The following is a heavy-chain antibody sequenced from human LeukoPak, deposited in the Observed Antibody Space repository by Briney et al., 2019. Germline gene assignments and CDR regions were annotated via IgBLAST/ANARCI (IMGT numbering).Heavy chain of an antibody. CDR3: AKTYHNYIWGSYPM. D-gene: IGHD3-16*02. CDR2: VSGGGGDS. J-gene: IGHJ4*02. Sequence: GGSLRLSCAASGFTFSNYWMHWVRQAPGKGLEWVSGVSGGGGDSSYADSVKGRFTISGDNSKNTLYLQMKSLRAEDTAVYYCAKTYHNYIWGSYPMWGQGTLVTVSS. CDR1: GFTFSNYW. V-gene: IGHV3-23*01.